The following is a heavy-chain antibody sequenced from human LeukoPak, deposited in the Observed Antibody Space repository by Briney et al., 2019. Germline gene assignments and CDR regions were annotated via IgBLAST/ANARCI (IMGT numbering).Heavy chain of an antibody. CDR2: IKQDGSEK. Sequence: GGSLRLSCAASGFTFSSYWMSWVRQAPGKGLEWVANIKQDGSEKYYVDSVKGRFTISRDNAKNSLYLQMNSLRAEDTAVYYCARESSWELSWFDPWGQGTLVTVSS. CDR3: ARESSWELSWFDP. V-gene: IGHV3-7*01. CDR1: GFTFSSYW. D-gene: IGHD3-10*01. J-gene: IGHJ5*02.